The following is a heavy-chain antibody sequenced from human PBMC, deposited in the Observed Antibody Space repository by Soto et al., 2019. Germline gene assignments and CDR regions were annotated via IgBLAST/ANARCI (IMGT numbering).Heavy chain of an antibody. V-gene: IGHV6-1*01. J-gene: IGHJ6*03. CDR3: AGTTSLQLYYMDV. CDR1: GDSVSSNSAA. D-gene: IGHD1-7*01. CDR2: TYYRSRWYN. Sequence: QVPLQQSGPGLVKPSQTLSLTCAISGDSVSSNSAAWNWIRRSPSGGLEWLGRTYYRSRWYNDYAASVRSRITINPDTSMNQSSLHLNPVTPADTAVYYSAGTTSLQLYYMDVRGKGTTVTVSS.